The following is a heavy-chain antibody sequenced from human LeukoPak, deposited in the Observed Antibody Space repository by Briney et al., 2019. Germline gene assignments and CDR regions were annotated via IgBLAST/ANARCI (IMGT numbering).Heavy chain of an antibody. CDR3: ARATYYYASGKTNPASIDY. D-gene: IGHD3-10*01. V-gene: IGHV4-61*01. Sequence: SDTLSLTCTVSGGSVSSDRYYWSWIRQPPGKGLEWIGCIYFSGSTNYNPSLKTRVTVSVDTSKNQFSLKLSSVTAADTAVYYCARATYYYASGKTNPASIDYWGQGTLVTVSS. CDR1: GGSVSSDRYY. J-gene: IGHJ4*02. CDR2: IYFSGST.